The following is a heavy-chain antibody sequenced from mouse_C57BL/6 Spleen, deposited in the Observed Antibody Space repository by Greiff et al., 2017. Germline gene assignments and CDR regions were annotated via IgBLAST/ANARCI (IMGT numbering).Heavy chain of an antibody. D-gene: IGHD4-1*01. Sequence: EVKVVESGGGLVKPGGSLKLSCAASGFTFSDYGMHWVRQAPEEGLEWVAYINSGSSTIYYADTVKGRFTISRDKAKNTLFLQMTSLRSEDTAMYYCARGTGAWFAYWGQGTLVTVAA. CDR3: ARGTGAWFAY. J-gene: IGHJ3*01. V-gene: IGHV5-17*01. CDR2: INSGSSTI. CDR1: GFTFSDYG.